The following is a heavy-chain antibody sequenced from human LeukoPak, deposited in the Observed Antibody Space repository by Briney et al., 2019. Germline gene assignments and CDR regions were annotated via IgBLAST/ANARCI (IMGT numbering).Heavy chain of an antibody. CDR2: ISYDGSNK. V-gene: IGHV3-30*18. J-gene: IGHJ3*02. CDR1: GFTFSSYG. Sequence: GGSLRLSCAASGFTFSSYGMHWVRQAPGKGLEWVAVISYDGSNKYYADSVKGRFTISRDNSKNTLYLQMNSLRAEDTAVYYCAKGGGSWAIAFDIWGQGTMVTVSS. CDR3: AKGGGSWAIAFDI. D-gene: IGHD2-15*01.